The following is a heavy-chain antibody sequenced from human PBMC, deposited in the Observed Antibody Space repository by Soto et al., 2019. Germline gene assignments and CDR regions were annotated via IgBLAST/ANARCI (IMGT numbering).Heavy chain of an antibody. V-gene: IGHV4-31*03. CDR1: RAFINSGGFY. Sequence: SETLSLTCSVSRAFINSGGFYYSWIRQPPGKGLEWLGYIFHSGSTLYNPSLRGRLTLSADTSRNQLSLYLTSVTAADTAVYYWGRGGMAVHWFAPWGQEIRATVP. J-gene: IGHJ5*02. CDR3: GRGGMAVHWFAP. CDR2: IFHSGST. D-gene: IGHD2-15*01.